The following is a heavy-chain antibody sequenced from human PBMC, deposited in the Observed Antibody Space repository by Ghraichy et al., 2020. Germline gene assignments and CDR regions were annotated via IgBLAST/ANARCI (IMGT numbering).Heavy chain of an antibody. V-gene: IGHV3-72*01. J-gene: IGHJ4*02. CDR3: VRWRSGSADY. CDR1: GFSVSDHD. CDR2: SKYRDRSKKKGNSYTT. Sequence: GESLNISCAASGFSVSDHDMDWVRQAPGKGLEWVGRSKYRDRSKKKGNSYTTESAASVQGRFTLSRDDSKNSVDLYMNSLKTEDTAVYFCVRWRSGSADYWGQGIRVTVSS. D-gene: IGHD1-26*01.